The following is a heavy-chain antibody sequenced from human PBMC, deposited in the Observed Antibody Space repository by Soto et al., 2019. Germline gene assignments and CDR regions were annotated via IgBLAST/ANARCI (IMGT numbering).Heavy chain of an antibody. CDR2: ISDSGGPT. D-gene: IGHD2-15*01. CDR1: GFTYSSYA. V-gene: IGHV3-23*01. CDR3: ARILQSGGQDH. J-gene: IGHJ4*02. Sequence: EVQVLESGGDLVQPGGSLRLACAASGFTYSSYAMSWVRQAPGKGLEWVSTISDSGGPTYYADSVKGRFSISRDNSKDMVYLQMNSLRVEDTAVYYCARILQSGGQDHWGQGTLVTVSS.